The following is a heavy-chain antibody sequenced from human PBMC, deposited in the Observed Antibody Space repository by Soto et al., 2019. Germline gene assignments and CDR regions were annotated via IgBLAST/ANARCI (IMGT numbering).Heavy chain of an antibody. J-gene: IGHJ4*02. CDR2: ISAYNGNT. CDR3: ARDRALLWFGEVEPYYFDY. Sequence: QVQLVQSGAEVKKPGASVKVSCKASGYTFTSYGISWVRQAPGQGLEWMGWISAYNGNTNYAQKLQGRVTMTTDTSTSTAYMELRSLRSDDTAVYYCARDRALLWFGEVEPYYFDYWGQGTLVTVSS. V-gene: IGHV1-18*01. D-gene: IGHD3-10*01. CDR1: GYTFTSYG.